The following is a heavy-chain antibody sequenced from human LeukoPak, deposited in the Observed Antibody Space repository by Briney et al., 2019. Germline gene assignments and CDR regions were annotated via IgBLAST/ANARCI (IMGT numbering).Heavy chain of an antibody. Sequence: SETLSLTCTVSGGSISSYYWSWIRQPAGKGLEWIGRIYTSGSTNYNPSLKSRVTMSVDTSKDQFSLKLSSVTAADTAVYYCARAGDYGDYYYYYGMDVWGQGTTATVSS. D-gene: IGHD4-17*01. V-gene: IGHV4-4*07. CDR3: ARAGDYGDYYYYYGMDV. J-gene: IGHJ6*02. CDR2: IYTSGST. CDR1: GGSISSYY.